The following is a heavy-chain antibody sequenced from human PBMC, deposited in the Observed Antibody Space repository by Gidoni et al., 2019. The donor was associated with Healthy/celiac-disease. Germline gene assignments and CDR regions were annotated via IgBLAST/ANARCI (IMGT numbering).Heavy chain of an antibody. J-gene: IGHJ2*01. CDR1: AGSISSSSSY. Sequence: QLQLQESGPGLVKPSETLSLTRTVPAGSISSSSSYWGWIRQPPGKGLEWTGSIYYSGSTYYNPSLKSRVTISVDTSKNQFSLKLSSVTAADTTVYYCARPPYYYDSSGYYYKDWYFDLWGSGTLVTVSS. CDR3: ARPPYYYDSSGYYYKDWYFDL. V-gene: IGHV4-39*01. CDR2: IYYSGST. D-gene: IGHD3-22*01.